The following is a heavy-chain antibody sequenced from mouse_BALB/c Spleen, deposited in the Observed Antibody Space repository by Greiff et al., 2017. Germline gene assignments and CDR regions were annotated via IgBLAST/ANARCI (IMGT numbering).Heavy chain of an antibody. CDR2: IDPANGNT. CDR3: AIGRRWDYAMDY. J-gene: IGHJ4*01. Sequence: VQLKESGAELVKPGASVKLSCTASGFNIKDTYMHWVKQRPEQGLEWIGRIDPANGNTKYDPKFQGKATITADTSSNTAYLQLSSLTSEDTAVYYCAIGRRWDYAMDYWGQGTSVTVSS. CDR1: GFNIKDTY. D-gene: IGHD2-12*01. V-gene: IGHV14-3*02.